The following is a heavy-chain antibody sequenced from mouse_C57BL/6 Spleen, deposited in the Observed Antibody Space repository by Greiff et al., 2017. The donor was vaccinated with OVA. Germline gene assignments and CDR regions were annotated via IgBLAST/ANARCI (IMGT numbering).Heavy chain of an antibody. J-gene: IGHJ2*01. CDR2: IYPRSGNT. Sequence: VQVVESGAELARPGASVKLSCKASGYTFTSYGISWVKQRTGQGLEWIGEIYPRSGNTYYNEKFKGKATLTADKSSSTAYMELRSLTSEDSAVYFCAREAGYPYYFDYWGQGTTLTVSS. D-gene: IGHD2-2*01. CDR3: AREAGYPYYFDY. V-gene: IGHV1-81*01. CDR1: GYTFTSYG.